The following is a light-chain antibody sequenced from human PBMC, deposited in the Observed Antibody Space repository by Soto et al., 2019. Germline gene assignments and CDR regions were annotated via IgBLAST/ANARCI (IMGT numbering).Light chain of an antibody. J-gene: IGKJ4*01. V-gene: IGKV1-5*01. CDR3: QQYNSYPLT. CDR1: QSISSW. CDR2: DAS. Sequence: DIQMTQSPSTLSASVGDRVTITCRASQSISSWLAWYQQKPGKAPKLLIYDASSLESGVPSRFSGSGSGTEFTLTISRPQPDDFAIYYCQQYNSYPLTFGGGTKVEIK.